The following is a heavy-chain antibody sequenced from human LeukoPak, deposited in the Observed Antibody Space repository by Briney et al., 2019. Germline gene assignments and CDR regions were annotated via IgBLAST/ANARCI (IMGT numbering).Heavy chain of an antibody. D-gene: IGHD3-3*01. V-gene: IGHV4-61*01. CDR2: IYYSGST. CDR1: GGSVSSGSYY. Sequence: SETLSLTCTVSGGSVSSGSYYWSWIRQPPGKGLEWIGYIYYSGSTNYNPSLKSRVTISVDTSKNQSSLKLSSVTAADTAVYYCASTTGYYDFWSGYYTGRNWFDPWGQGTLVTVSS. CDR3: ASTTGYYDFWSGYYTGRNWFDP. J-gene: IGHJ5*02.